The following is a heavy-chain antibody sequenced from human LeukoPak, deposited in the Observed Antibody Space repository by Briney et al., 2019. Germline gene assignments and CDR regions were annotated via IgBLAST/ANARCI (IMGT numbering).Heavy chain of an antibody. Sequence: SETLSLTCTVSGGSISSSSHYWGWIRQPPGKGLEWIGSISNSGSTYYNPSLKSRVTISVDTSNNQFSLKLSSVTAADTAVYYCARLGYCSGGSCYNYYYYYMDVWGKGTTVTISS. CDR1: GGSISSSSHY. CDR3: ARLGYCSGGSCYNYYYYYMDV. J-gene: IGHJ6*03. D-gene: IGHD2-15*01. V-gene: IGHV4-39*07. CDR2: ISNSGST.